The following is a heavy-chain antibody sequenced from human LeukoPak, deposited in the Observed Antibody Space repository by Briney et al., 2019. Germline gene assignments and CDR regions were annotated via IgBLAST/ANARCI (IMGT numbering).Heavy chain of an antibody. CDR1: GFTFSNSW. J-gene: IGHJ4*02. D-gene: IGHD1-7*01. V-gene: IGHV3-74*01. Sequence: QAGGSLRLSCAASGFTFSNSWMHWVRQAQGKGLVWVSRINSDGSITNYADSVKGRFTISRDSAKNTLYLQLNSLRAEDTAVYYCARGGNYYFDYWGQGTLVTVSS. CDR3: ARGGNYYFDY. CDR2: INSDGSIT.